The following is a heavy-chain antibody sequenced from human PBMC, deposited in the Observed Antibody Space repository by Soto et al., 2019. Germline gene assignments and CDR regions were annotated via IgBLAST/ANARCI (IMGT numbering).Heavy chain of an antibody. CDR1: VVYGSSSNW. CDR3: AIDNLYNLRSGPHLYGFDI. D-gene: IGHD3-3*01. Sequence: LSLTCAITVVYGSSSNWCGCGRQNPEKGVEGLGGIYHSGSTNYNPSLKSRVTISVDKSKNQFSLKLRCVTAADTAGSYCAIDNLYNLRSGPHLYGFDIWGQGTMVTVSS. J-gene: IGHJ6*02. V-gene: IGHV4-4*02. CDR2: IYHSGST.